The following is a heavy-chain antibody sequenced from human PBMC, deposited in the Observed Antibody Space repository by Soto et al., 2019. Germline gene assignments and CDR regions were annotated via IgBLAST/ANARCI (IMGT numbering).Heavy chain of an antibody. D-gene: IGHD1-26*01. CDR1: GYTVTSYY. CDR2: INPSGGST. Sequence: ASAKVSCKASGYTVTSYYMHWVRQAPGQGLEWMGIINPSGGSTSYAQKFQGRVTMTRDTSTSTVYMELSSLRSEDTAVYYCARGVGATVLSPYFDYWGQGTLVTVSS. J-gene: IGHJ4*02. CDR3: ARGVGATVLSPYFDY. V-gene: IGHV1-46*01.